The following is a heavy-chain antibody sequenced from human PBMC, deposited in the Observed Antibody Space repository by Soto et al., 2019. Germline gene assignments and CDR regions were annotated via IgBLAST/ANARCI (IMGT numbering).Heavy chain of an antibody. CDR1: GFTFSNYW. V-gene: IGHV3-7*01. J-gene: IGHJ4*02. CDR3: ARGGGQGVDY. D-gene: IGHD3-16*01. Sequence: GGSLRLSCAASGFTFSNYWMSWVRQAPGKGLEWVANIKQGGSEKYHVDSVKGRFTISRDDAKNSLYLQMNSLRAEDTAVYYCARGGGQGVDYWGQGTLVTVSS. CDR2: IKQGGSEK.